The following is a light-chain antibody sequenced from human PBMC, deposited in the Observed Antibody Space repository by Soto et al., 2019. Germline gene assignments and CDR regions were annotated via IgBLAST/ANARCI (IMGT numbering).Light chain of an antibody. Sequence: EIVLTQSPGTLSLSPGERATLSCRASQSVSSRNLAWYQQKPGQTPRLRIYGATSRATGIPDRFSGSGSGTDFTLTISRLEPEDFAVYYCQQYGSSPYWTFGQGTKVQIK. V-gene: IGKV3-20*01. J-gene: IGKJ1*01. CDR3: QQYGSSPYWT. CDR1: QSVSSRN. CDR2: GAT.